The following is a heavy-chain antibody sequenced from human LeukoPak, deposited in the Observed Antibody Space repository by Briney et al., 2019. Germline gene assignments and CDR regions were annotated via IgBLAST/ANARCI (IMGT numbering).Heavy chain of an antibody. D-gene: IGHD2-2*01. CDR3: ATLQGQCSSTSCYNNWFDP. CDR2: MYYSGST. J-gene: IGHJ5*02. CDR1: GGSISSYY. V-gene: IGHV4-59*01. Sequence: PSETLSLTCTVSGGSISSYYWSWIRQPPGKGLEWVGCMYYSGSTNYNPSLKSRVTISVDTSKNQFSLKLSSVTAADTAVYYCATLQGQCSSTSCYNNWFDPWGQRTLVTVSS.